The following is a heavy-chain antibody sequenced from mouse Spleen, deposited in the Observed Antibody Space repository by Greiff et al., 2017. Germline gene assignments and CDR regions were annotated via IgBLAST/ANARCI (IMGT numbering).Heavy chain of an antibody. Sequence: QVQLQQSGAELARPGASVKLSCKASGYTFTSYGISWVKQRTGQGLEWIGEIYPRSGNTYYNEKFKGKATLTADKSSSTAYMELRSLTSEDSAVYFCLTGRFAYWGQGTLVTVSA. CDR3: LTGRFAY. J-gene: IGHJ3*01. CDR2: IYPRSGNT. CDR1: GYTFTSYG. V-gene: IGHV1-81*01. D-gene: IGHD4-1*01.